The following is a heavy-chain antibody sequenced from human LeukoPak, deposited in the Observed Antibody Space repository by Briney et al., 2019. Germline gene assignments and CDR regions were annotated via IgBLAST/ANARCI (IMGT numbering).Heavy chain of an antibody. Sequence: GESLKISGKGSGFSFITYWIGWVRQTPGKGLEWMGIIYPDDSETRYSPSFQGQVTISADKSISTAYVQWSSLKASDTAMYYCVRLYYDNSGYPDYWGRGTLVTVSS. D-gene: IGHD3-22*01. CDR2: IYPDDSET. V-gene: IGHV5-51*01. CDR3: VRLYYDNSGYPDY. CDR1: GFSFITYW. J-gene: IGHJ4*02.